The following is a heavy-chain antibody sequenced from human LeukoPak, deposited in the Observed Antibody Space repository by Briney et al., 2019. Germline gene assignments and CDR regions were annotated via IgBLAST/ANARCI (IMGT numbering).Heavy chain of an antibody. CDR2: ISAYNGNT. CDR1: GYTFTSYG. V-gene: IGHV1-18*01. CDR3: ARTDDSSGYYDY. Sequence: ASVKVSCKASGYTFTSYGISWVRQAPGQGLEWMGWISAYNGNTNYAQKFQGRVTMTRDTSTSTVYMELSSLRSEDTAVYYCARTDDSSGYYDYWGQGTLVTVSS. J-gene: IGHJ4*02. D-gene: IGHD3-22*01.